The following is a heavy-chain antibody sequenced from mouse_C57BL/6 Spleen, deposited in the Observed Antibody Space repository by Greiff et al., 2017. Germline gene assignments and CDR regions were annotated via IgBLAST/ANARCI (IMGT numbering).Heavy chain of an antibody. V-gene: IGHV1-18*01. D-gene: IGHD2-3*01. CDR1: GYTFTDYN. J-gene: IGHJ4*01. CDR3: ARLRLLRGYYYAMDY. Sequence: EVQVVESGPELVKPGASVKIPCKASGYTFTDYNMDWVKQSHGKSLEWIGDINPNNGGTIYNQKFKGKATLTVDKSSSTAYMELRSLTSEDTAVYYCARLRLLRGYYYAMDYWGQGTSVTVSS. CDR2: INPNNGGT.